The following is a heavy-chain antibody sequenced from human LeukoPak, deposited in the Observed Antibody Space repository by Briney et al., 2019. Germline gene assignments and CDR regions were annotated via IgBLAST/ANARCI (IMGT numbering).Heavy chain of an antibody. CDR2: IYYSGST. CDR1: AGSFRSSSFF. D-gene: IGHD2-2*01. V-gene: IGHV4-39*01. J-gene: IGHJ4*02. Sequence: SETLSLTCTVSAGSFRSSSFFWDWIRQPPGKGLEWIGSIYYSGSTYYNPSRKSRVTMSIDTSKNQFSLNLSSVTAADTAVYYCATGDVVVPTAAQRRLDYWGQGTLVTVSS. CDR3: ATGDVVVPTAAQRRLDY.